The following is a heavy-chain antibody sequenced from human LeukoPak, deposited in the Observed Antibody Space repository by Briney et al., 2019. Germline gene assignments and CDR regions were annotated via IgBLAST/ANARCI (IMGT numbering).Heavy chain of an antibody. CDR2: IFYSGST. V-gene: IGHV4-59*01. CDR1: GGSISSYY. D-gene: IGHD5-18*01. J-gene: IGHJ4*02. Sequence: PSETLSLTCTVSGGSISSYYWSWIRQPPGKGLEWIGYIFYSGSTNYNPSLKSRVTISVDTSKNQFSLKLNSVTAADSAMYYCAGVYTAMVPMFDYWGQGTLVTVSS. CDR3: AGVYTAMVPMFDY.